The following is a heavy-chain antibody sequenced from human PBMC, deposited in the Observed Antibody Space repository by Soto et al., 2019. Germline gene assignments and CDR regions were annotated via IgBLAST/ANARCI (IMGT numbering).Heavy chain of an antibody. D-gene: IGHD3-3*01. CDR2: MFYTGTT. CDR3: ARAGGGFLGSHGMDV. Sequence: SETLSLTCSVSGVSINDHLWSWIRQPPGRGLEWIAYMFYTGTTDYNPSLASRVTISVDTSKNQFSLKLSSVTAADTAVYYCARAGGGFLGSHGMDVWGQGTTVTVSS. CDR1: GVSINDHL. J-gene: IGHJ6*02. V-gene: IGHV4-59*11.